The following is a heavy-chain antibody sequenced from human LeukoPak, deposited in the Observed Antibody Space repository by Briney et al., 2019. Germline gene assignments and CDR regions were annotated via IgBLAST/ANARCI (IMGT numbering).Heavy chain of an antibody. J-gene: IGHJ4*02. CDR2: INSDGSST. Sequence: GGSLRLSCAASGFTFSSYWMHWVRQAAGKGLEWVSRINSDGSSTSYADSVKGRFTISRDNAKNTLYLQMNSLRAEDTAVYYCARARYGGNYYFDYWGQGTLVTVSS. V-gene: IGHV3-74*01. CDR1: GFTFSSYW. D-gene: IGHD4-23*01. CDR3: ARARYGGNYYFDY.